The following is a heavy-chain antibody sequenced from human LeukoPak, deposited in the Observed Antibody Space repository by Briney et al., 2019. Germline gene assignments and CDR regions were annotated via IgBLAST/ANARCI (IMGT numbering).Heavy chain of an antibody. Sequence: SETLSLTCTVSGGSISSSSYYWDWIRQPPGKGLEWIGTIYYSGSTYYNPSLKSRVTISVDTSKNQFSLKLSSVTAADTAVYYCARVGRSGYYYYYYYYMDVWGKGTTVTVSS. CDR2: IYYSGST. D-gene: IGHD3-22*01. V-gene: IGHV4-39*07. J-gene: IGHJ6*03. CDR1: GGSISSSSYY. CDR3: ARVGRSGYYYYYYYYMDV.